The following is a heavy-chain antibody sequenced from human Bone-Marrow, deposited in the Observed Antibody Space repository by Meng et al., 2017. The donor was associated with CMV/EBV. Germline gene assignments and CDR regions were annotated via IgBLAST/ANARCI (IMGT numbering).Heavy chain of an antibody. D-gene: IGHD3-3*01. CDR3: ARDRTVEMVAWSGYPH. J-gene: IGHJ4*02. CDR2: ISSSGSTI. Sequence: LSLTCTVSGDSVRNPTHYWSWIRQPPGKGLEWVSYISSSGSTIYYADSVKGRFTISRDNAKNSLYLQMNSLRAEDTAVYYCARDRTVEMVAWSGYPHWGQGTLVTVSS. V-gene: IGHV3-11*04. CDR1: GDSVRNPTHY.